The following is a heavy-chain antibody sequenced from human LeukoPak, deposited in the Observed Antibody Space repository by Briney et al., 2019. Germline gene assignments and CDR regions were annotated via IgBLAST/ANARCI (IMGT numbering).Heavy chain of an antibody. CDR2: IYYSGST. CDR3: AVLIGSGWSSNWFDP. Sequence: SETLSLTCTVSGGSISSYYWSWIRQPPGKGLEWIGYIYYSGSTNYNPSLKSRVTISVDTSKNQFSLKLSSVTAADTAVYYCAVLIGSGWSSNWFDPWGQGTLVTVSS. D-gene: IGHD6-19*01. J-gene: IGHJ5*02. V-gene: IGHV4-59*08. CDR1: GGSISSYY.